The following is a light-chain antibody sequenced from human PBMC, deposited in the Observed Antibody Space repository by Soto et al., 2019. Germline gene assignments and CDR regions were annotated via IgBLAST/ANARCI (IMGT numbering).Light chain of an antibody. CDR3: TSFTTSSTWV. Sequence: QSALTQPASVSGSPGQSITISCTGTSSDVGDFNYVSWYQQHPGKAPKLLIYEVLKRPSGISDRFSGSKSGNTASLTISGLQTEDEADYYCTSFTTSSTWVFGGGTKLTVL. V-gene: IGLV2-14*03. CDR2: EVL. J-gene: IGLJ3*02. CDR1: SSDVGDFNY.